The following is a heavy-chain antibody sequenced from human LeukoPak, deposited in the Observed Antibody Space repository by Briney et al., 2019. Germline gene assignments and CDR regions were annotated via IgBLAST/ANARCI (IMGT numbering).Heavy chain of an antibody. CDR2: IYSGGST. CDR3: ATEVVYGRSDP. J-gene: IGHJ5*02. V-gene: IGHV3-66*01. CDR1: GFTASISY. Sequence: GGSLRLSRAASGFTASISYVSWVRQAPGKGLEWVSVIYSGGSTYYADSVKGRFTISRDNSKNTLYLQMNSLRAEDTAVYYCATEVVYGRSDPWGQGTLVTVSS. D-gene: IGHD5/OR15-5a*01.